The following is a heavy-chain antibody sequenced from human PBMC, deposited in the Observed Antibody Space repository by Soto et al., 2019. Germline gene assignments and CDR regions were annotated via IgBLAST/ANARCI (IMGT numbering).Heavy chain of an antibody. V-gene: IGHV1-69*01. Sequence: QVQLVQSGAEVKKPGSSVKVSCKASGGTFSSYSINWVRQAPGQGLEWMGEIIPIFGTANYAQKFQGRVTITADESTSPGYLELSSLRSEDTGVYYCARNGGRHSGGIDYWGQGTLVTVSS. D-gene: IGHD1-26*01. J-gene: IGHJ4*02. CDR2: IIPIFGTA. CDR1: GGTFSSYS. CDR3: ARNGGRHSGGIDY.